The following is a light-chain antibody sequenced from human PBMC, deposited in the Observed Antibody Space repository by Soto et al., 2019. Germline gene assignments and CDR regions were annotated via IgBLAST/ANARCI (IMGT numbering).Light chain of an antibody. CDR3: QQYGRSPLMYT. Sequence: EIVLTQSPGTLSLSPGERATLSCRASQSVNSNFLAWYQQKPGQAPRLLIYGASTRPAGVPDRFSGSGSGTDFSLTITRLDPEDFAMYYCQQYGRSPLMYTFGQGTKLGVK. J-gene: IGKJ2*01. V-gene: IGKV3-20*01. CDR2: GAS. CDR1: QSVNSNF.